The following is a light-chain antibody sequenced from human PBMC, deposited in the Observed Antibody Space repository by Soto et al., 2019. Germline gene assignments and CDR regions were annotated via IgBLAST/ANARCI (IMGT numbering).Light chain of an antibody. CDR1: QSVYNN. CDR2: GAS. V-gene: IGKV3-15*01. J-gene: IGKJ3*01. Sequence: EIVMTQSPATLSVSPGERATLSCRASQSVYNNLAWYQQRPGQAPRLLIYGASTRTTGIPARFSGSGSGTEFTLTISSLQSEDFAVYFCQQYNNWPPVTFGPGTKVDIK. CDR3: QQYNNWPPVT.